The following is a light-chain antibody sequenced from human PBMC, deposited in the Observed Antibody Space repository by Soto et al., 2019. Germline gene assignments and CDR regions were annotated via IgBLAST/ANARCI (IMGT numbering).Light chain of an antibody. CDR1: SSDVGGYNY. J-gene: IGLJ2*01. CDR3: SSYTSSPHVV. CDR2: DVS. V-gene: IGLV2-14*01. Sequence: QSALTQPASVSGSPGQSITISCTGTSSDVGGYNYVSWYQQHPGKAPKLMIYDVSIRPSGVSNRFSGSKSGNTASLTISGLQAEDEADYYCSSYTSSPHVVFGGGTKLTVL.